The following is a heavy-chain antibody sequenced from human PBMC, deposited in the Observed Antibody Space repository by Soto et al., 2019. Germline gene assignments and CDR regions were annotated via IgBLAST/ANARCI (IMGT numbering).Heavy chain of an antibody. J-gene: IGHJ3*02. CDR3: AREQTDAFDI. CDR2: LYSGGTT. CDR1: GFTVSNYY. Sequence: EVQLVESGGALVQPGGSLRLSCAASGFTVSNYYMTWVRQAPGKGLEWVSVLYSGGTTNYADSVKGRFTISRDNSKNTVYLQMNSLRADDTAIYYCAREQTDAFDIWGQGTTVTVSS. V-gene: IGHV3-66*01.